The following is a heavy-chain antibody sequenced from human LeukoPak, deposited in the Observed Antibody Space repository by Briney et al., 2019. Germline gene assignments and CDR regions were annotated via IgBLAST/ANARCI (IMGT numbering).Heavy chain of an antibody. CDR2: INPNSGGT. D-gene: IGHD3-22*01. Sequence: ASVKVSCKASGYTFTGYYMHWVRQAPGQGLEWMGWINPNSGGTNYAQKFQGRVTMTRDTSISTAYMELSRLRSDDTAVYYCARGSLRVTTIVVVITGGAFDIWGQGTMVTVSS. J-gene: IGHJ3*02. V-gene: IGHV1-2*02. CDR3: ARGSLRVTTIVVVITGGAFDI. CDR1: GYTFTGYY.